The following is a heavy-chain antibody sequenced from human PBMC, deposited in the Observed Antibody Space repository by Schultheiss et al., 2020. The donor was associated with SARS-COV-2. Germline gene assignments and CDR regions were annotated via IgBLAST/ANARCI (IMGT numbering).Heavy chain of an antibody. CDR1: GFTFSYYG. D-gene: IGHD2-2*01. Sequence: GESLKISCAASGFTFSYYGMHWVRQAPGKGLEWVSYISSSGSTIYYADSVKGRFTISRDNAKNTLYLQMNSLRAEDTAVYYCARGGQLEIDYWGQGTLVTVSS. J-gene: IGHJ4*02. V-gene: IGHV3-48*04. CDR2: ISSSGSTI. CDR3: ARGGQLEIDY.